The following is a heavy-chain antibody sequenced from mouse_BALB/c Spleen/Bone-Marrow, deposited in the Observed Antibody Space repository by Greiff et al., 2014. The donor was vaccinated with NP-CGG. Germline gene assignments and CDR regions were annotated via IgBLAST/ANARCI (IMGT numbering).Heavy chain of an antibody. CDR1: GYTFTSYW. V-gene: IGHV1-7*01. J-gene: IGHJ3*01. D-gene: IGHD1-1*01. CDR2: INPSTGYT. Sequence: QVQLKESGAELAKPGASVKMSCKASGYTFTSYWMHWGKKRPGQGLEWIGYINPSTGYTEYNQKFKDKATLTADKSSSTAYMQLSSLTSEDSAVYYCARRAYGGSYGFAYWGQGTLVTVSA. CDR3: ARRAYGGSYGFAY.